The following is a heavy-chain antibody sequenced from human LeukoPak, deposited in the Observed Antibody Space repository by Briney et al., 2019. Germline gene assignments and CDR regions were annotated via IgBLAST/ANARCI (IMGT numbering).Heavy chain of an antibody. CDR3: ARGPGIAAAGPRGGFDY. CDR1: GGSFSGYY. D-gene: IGHD6-13*01. Sequence: SETLSLTCAVYGGSFSGYYWSWIRQPPGKGLEWIGEINHSGSTNYNPSLKSRVTTSVDTSKNQFSLKLSSVTAADTAVYYCARGPGIAAAGPRGGFDYWSQGTLVTVSS. V-gene: IGHV4-34*01. CDR2: INHSGST. J-gene: IGHJ4*02.